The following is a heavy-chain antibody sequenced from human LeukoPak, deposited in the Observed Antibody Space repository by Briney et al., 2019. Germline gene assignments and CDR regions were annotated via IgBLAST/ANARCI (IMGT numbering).Heavy chain of an antibody. CDR1: GLTVGNAW. V-gene: IGHV3-15*01. Sequence: GGSLRLSCAASGLTVGNAWMSWVRQAPGKGLEWVGRIKSNSAGGATDFAAPVKGRFAMSRDNSKNILFLQMNSLESEDTGVYYCTTDKFSSGWYGGFDSWGQGTLVTVSS. D-gene: IGHD6-19*01. CDR3: TTDKFSSGWYGGFDS. J-gene: IGHJ4*02. CDR2: IKSNSAGGAT.